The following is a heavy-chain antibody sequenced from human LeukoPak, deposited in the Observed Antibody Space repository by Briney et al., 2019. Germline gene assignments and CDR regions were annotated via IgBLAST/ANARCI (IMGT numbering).Heavy chain of an antibody. J-gene: IGHJ5*02. CDR1: GGSFSGYY. CDR3: ARHLAPTTVSVGWFDP. V-gene: IGHV4-34*01. D-gene: IGHD4-11*01. CDR2: INHSGST. Sequence: KPSETLSLTCAVYGGSFSGYYWSWIRQPPGKGLEWIGEINHSGSTNYNPSLKSRVTMSVDTSKNQFSLKLSSVTAADTAVYYCARHLAPTTVSVGWFDPWGQGTLVTVSS.